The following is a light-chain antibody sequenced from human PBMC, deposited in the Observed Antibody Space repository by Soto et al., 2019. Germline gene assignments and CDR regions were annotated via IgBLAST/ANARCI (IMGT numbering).Light chain of an antibody. CDR2: DGS. Sequence: VDRVTITCRASHSIRSWLAWYQQKPGKAPNVLIYDGSTLENGVPSRFSGTVSGTEFTLTISSLQPDDFATYYCQQYNDYWTFGQGTKVDIK. CDR1: HSIRSW. V-gene: IGKV1-5*01. CDR3: QQYNDYWT. J-gene: IGKJ1*01.